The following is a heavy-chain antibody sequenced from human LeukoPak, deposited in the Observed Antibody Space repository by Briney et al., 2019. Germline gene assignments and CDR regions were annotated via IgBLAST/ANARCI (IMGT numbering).Heavy chain of an antibody. D-gene: IGHD6-6*01. CDR1: GFTFSDYY. CDR2: ISSSGSTI. Sequence: GSLRLSCAASGFTFSDYYMSWIRQAPGKGLEWASYISSSGSTIYYADSVKGRFTISRDNAKNSLYLQMNSLRAEDTGVCYGARAEMAGTWYSSSYGGWFEHGNWGQGTLVTVSS. CDR3: ARAEMAGTWYSSSYGGWFEHGN. V-gene: IGHV3-11*01. J-gene: IGHJ4*02.